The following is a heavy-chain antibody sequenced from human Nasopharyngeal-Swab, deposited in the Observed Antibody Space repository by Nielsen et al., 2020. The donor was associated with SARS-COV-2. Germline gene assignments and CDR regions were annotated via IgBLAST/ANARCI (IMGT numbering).Heavy chain of an antibody. CDR3: ARGERRYFDWLLVLSNWFDP. J-gene: IGHJ5*02. CDR1: GYTFTSYA. V-gene: IGHV7-4-1*02. CDR2: INTNTGNP. D-gene: IGHD3-9*01. Sequence: ASVKVSCKASGYTFTSYAMNWVRQAPGQGREWMGWINTNTGNPTYAQGFTGRFVFSLDTSVSTAYLQISSLKAEDTAVYYCARGERRYFDWLLVLSNWFDPWGQGTLVTVSS.